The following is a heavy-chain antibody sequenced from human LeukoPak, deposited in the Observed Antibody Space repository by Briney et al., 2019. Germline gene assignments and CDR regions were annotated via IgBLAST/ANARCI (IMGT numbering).Heavy chain of an antibody. CDR2: IIPIFGTA. V-gene: IGHV1-69*05. CDR3: ARGGLGCSGGSCYSAFDI. Sequence: ASVKVSCKASGGTFSSYAISWVRQAPGQGLEWMGRIIPIFGTANYAQKFQGRVTITTDESTSTAYMELSSLRSEDTAVYYCARGGLGCSGGSCYSAFDIWGQGTMVTVSP. CDR1: GGTFSSYA. D-gene: IGHD2-15*01. J-gene: IGHJ3*02.